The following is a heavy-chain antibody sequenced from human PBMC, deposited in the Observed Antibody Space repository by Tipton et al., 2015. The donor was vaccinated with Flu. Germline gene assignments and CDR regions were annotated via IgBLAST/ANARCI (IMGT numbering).Heavy chain of an antibody. Sequence: SLRLSCEASGFTFSTYGMHWVRQAAGKGLEWVSGIGPSGDAHYPGSLKGRFTISRENARNYLYLQMNGLTAGDTAVYYCTRGPLPDSNWYNGLDVWGPGTTVTVFS. V-gene: IGHV3-13*01. CDR1: GFTFSTYG. CDR3: TRGPLPDSNWYNGLDV. D-gene: IGHD6-13*01. J-gene: IGHJ6*02. CDR2: IGPSGDA.